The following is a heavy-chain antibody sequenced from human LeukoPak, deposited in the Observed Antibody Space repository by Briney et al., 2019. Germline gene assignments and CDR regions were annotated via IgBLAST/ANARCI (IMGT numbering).Heavy chain of an antibody. J-gene: IGHJ6*02. CDR1: GFTFSGSA. V-gene: IGHV3-73*01. CDR3: TSPADIYYYDSSGYFERWDYYGMDV. CDR2: IRSKANSYAP. Sequence: GGSLRLSCAASGFTFSGSAMHWVRQASGKGLEWVGRIRSKANSYAPAYAASVKGRFTISRDDSKNTAYLQMNSLKTEDTAVYYCTSPADIYYYDSSGYFERWDYYGMDVWGQGTTVTVSS. D-gene: IGHD3-22*01.